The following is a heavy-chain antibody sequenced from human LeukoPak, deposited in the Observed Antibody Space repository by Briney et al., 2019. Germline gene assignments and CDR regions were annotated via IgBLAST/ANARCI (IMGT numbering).Heavy chain of an antibody. D-gene: IGHD2-2*01. CDR1: GFTFSSYW. CDR2: IKQDGSEK. Sequence: GGSLRLSCAASGFTFSSYWMSWVRQAPGKGLEWVANIKQDGSEKYYVDSVKGRFTISRDNAKNSLYLQMNSLRAEETAVYYCARDEGGRGAVVGFDYWGQGTLVTVSS. J-gene: IGHJ4*02. CDR3: ARDEGGRGAVVGFDY. V-gene: IGHV3-7*04.